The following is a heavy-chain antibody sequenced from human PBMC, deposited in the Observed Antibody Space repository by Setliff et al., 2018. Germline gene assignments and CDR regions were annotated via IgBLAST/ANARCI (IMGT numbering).Heavy chain of an antibody. D-gene: IGHD4-17*01. CDR1: RVIFSTSD. CDR3: SRDLQGSGDYVVDY. V-gene: IGHV3-7*01. CDR2: IKKDGSIK. Sequence: GGSLRLSCPASRVIFSTSDIHGVRQAPGKGLEWVANIKKDGSIKYYLDSVRGRFTISRDNAENSLTLQMNSLRIEDTAVYYCSRDLQGSGDYVVDYWGQGTLVTVSS. J-gene: IGHJ4*02.